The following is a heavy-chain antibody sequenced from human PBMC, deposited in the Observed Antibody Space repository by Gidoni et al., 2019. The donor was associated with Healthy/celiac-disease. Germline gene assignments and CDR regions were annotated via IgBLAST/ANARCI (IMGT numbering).Heavy chain of an antibody. CDR1: GFTFSSYW. CDR2: INSDGSST. CDR3: ARALLIVELEPPPGI. V-gene: IGHV3-74*01. D-gene: IGHD2-21*01. Sequence: EVQLVESGGGLVQPGGSLRLSCAASGFTFSSYWMHWVRQAPGKGLVWVSRINSDGSSTSYADAVKCRFTISRDNAKNTLYLQMNSLRAEDTAVYYCARALLIVELEPPPGIWGQGTMVTVSS. J-gene: IGHJ3*02.